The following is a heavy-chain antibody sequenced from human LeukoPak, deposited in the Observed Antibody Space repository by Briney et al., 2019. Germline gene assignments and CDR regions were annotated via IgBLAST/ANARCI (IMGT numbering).Heavy chain of an antibody. J-gene: IGHJ4*02. CDR3: ARAGPAAGIDY. CDR1: GFTFNNYA. D-gene: IGHD6-13*01. V-gene: IGHV3-23*01. CDR2: ISGGGETT. Sequence: GGSLRLSCAASGFTFNNYAMNWVRQAPGKGLEWVSSISGGGETTYYADSAKGRFTISRDNSKNTLYLQMNSLRAEDTAVYYCARAGPAAGIDYWGQGTLVTVSS.